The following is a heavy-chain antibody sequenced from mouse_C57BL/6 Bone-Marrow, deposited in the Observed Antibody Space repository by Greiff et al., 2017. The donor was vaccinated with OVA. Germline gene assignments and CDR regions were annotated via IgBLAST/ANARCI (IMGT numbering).Heavy chain of an antibody. CDR1: GYTFTNYW. CDR2: IYPGGGYT. V-gene: IGHV1-63*01. CDR3: ARWKWYAMDY. Sequence: VKLLQSGAELVRPGTSVKMSCKASGYTFTNYWIGWAKQRPGHGLEWIGDIYPGGGYTNYNEKFKGKATLTADKSSSTAYMQFSSLTSEDSAIYYCARWKWYAMDYWGQGTSVTVSS. J-gene: IGHJ4*01.